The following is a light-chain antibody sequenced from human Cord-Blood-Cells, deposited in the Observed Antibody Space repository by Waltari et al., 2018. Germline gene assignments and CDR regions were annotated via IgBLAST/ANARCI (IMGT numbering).Light chain of an antibody. CDR1: RSDVGSYNL. V-gene: IGLV2-23*01. CDR3: CSYAGSSTV. CDR2: EGS. Sequence: SALTQPSSVSGSPGQSITISCTGTRSDVGSYNLFSWYQQPPGKAPKLMIYEGSKRPSGVSNRFSGSKSGNTASLTISGLQAEDEAYYYCCSYAGSSTVFGGGTKLTVL. J-gene: IGLJ2*01.